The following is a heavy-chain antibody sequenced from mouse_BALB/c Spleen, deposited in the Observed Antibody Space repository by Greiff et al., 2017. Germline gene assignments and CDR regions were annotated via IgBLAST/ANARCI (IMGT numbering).Heavy chain of an antibody. V-gene: IGHV5-6-5*01. CDR3: AREEYGNYGFAY. J-gene: IGHJ3*01. CDR1: GFTFSSYA. Sequence: EVHLVESGGGLVKPGGSLKLSCAASGFTFSSYAMSWVRQTPEKRLEWVASISSGGSTYYPDSVKGRFTISRDNARNILYLQMSSLRSEDTAMYYCAREEYGNYGFAYWGQGTLVTVSA. D-gene: IGHD2-10*02. CDR2: ISSGGST.